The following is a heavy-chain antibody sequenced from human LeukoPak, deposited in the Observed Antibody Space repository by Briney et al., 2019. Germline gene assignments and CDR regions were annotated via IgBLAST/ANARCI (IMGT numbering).Heavy chain of an antibody. CDR2: ISTGSSTT. CDR3: ARVAAGYSVNYFDY. Sequence: PGGSLRLSCAASGFTFSSYAITWVRQAPGKGLEWVSYISTGSSTTYYADSVKGRFTISRDNVENSLYLQMNSLRDEDTAVYYCARVAAGYSVNYFDYWGQGTLVTVSS. V-gene: IGHV3-48*02. CDR1: GFTFSSYA. J-gene: IGHJ4*02. D-gene: IGHD4-23*01.